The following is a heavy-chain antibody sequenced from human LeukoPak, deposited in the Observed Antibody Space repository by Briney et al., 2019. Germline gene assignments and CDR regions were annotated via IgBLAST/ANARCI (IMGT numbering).Heavy chain of an antibody. D-gene: IGHD3-16*02. CDR3: ARVSNRWALDAFDF. V-gene: IGHV3-20*04. J-gene: IGHJ3*01. CDR2: INWNGGST. CDR1: GFTFDDYG. Sequence: SGGSLRLSCAASGFTFDDYGMSWVRQAPGKGLEWVSGINWNGGSTGYADSVKGRFTISRDNAKNSLYLQMNSLRAEDTAVYYCARVSNRWALDAFDFWGQGTMVTVSS.